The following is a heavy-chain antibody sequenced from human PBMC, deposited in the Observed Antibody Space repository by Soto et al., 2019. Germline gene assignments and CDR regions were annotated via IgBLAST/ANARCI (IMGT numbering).Heavy chain of an antibody. V-gene: IGHV1-69*13. D-gene: IGHD2-15*01. CDR2: IIPLFGTA. CDR1: ATTFSRFA. J-gene: IGHJ3*02. CDR3: ALPKEDYCSGGSCYRGAFDI. Sequence: ASVKVSCKPSATTFSRFAISWERQAPGQGLEWMGGIIPLFGTANYAQNFQERVSIIADESTSTADIALSSLRSEDTALYYCALPKEDYCSGGSCYRGAFDIWAQGTVVTVS.